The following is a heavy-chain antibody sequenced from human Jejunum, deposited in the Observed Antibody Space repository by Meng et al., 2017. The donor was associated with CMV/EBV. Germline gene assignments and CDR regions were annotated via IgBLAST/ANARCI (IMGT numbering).Heavy chain of an antibody. V-gene: IGHV3-20*01. CDR1: FTFDGYG. Sequence: FTFDGYGRSWVRQSTGKGQGWVSGISWNGGSTGYADAVKGRFTISRDNAKNSLYLQMNSLRAEDTALYHCARASDIAVAGTSGAFEYWGQGSLVTVSS. D-gene: IGHD6-19*01. J-gene: IGHJ4*02. CDR3: ARASDIAVAGTSGAFEY. CDR2: ISWNGGST.